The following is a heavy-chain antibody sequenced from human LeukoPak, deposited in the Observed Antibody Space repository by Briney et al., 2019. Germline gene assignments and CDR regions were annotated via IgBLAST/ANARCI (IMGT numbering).Heavy chain of an antibody. D-gene: IGHD3-9*01. J-gene: IGHJ4*02. V-gene: IGHV3-21*01. Sequence: PGGSLRLSCAASGFTFSSYRMNWVRQAPGKGLEWVSSISSSSSYIYYADSVKGRFTISRDNAKNSLYLQMNSLRAEDTAVYYCARALTGYYAVGYWGQGTLVTVSS. CDR3: ARALTGYYAVGY. CDR1: GFTFSSYR. CDR2: ISSSSSYI.